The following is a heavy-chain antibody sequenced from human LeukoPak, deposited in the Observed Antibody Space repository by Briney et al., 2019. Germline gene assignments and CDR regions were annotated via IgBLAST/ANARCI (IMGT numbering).Heavy chain of an antibody. CDR1: GGSISSYY. V-gene: IGHV4-59*01. CDR2: IYYSGST. J-gene: IGHJ6*02. Sequence: SETLSLTCTASGGSISSYYWSWIRQPPGKGLEWIGYIYYSGSTNYNPSLKSRVTISVDTSKNQFSLKLSSVTAADTAVYYCARSITIFGVELYYYYGMDVWGQGTTVTVSS. CDR3: ARSITIFGVELYYYYGMDV. D-gene: IGHD3-3*01.